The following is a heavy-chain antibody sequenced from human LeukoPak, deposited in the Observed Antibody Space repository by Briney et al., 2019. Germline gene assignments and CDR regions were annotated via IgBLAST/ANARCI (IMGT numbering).Heavy chain of an antibody. CDR2: ITGDGSST. CDR1: GFTFSGYW. Sequence: PGGSLRLSCAASGFTFSGYWMHLVRQAPGKGMVWVSRITGDGSSTTYADSVKGRFTISRDNAKNVPYLQMNSLRAEDTAVYYCARGGVPGAFDIWGQGTMVTGSS. J-gene: IGHJ3*02. V-gene: IGHV3-74*01. D-gene: IGHD3-16*01. CDR3: ARGGVPGAFDI.